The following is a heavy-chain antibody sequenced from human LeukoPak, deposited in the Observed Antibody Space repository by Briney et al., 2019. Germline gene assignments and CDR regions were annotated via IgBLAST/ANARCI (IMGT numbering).Heavy chain of an antibody. CDR1: GGSISSSSYY. CDR3: AREKDGYFDY. Sequence: SETLSLTCTVSGGSISSSSYYWGWIRQPPGKGLEWIGSIYYSGSTNYNPSLKSRVTISVDTSKNQFSLKLSSVTAADTAVYYCAREKDGYFDYWGQGTLVTVSS. CDR2: IYYSGST. D-gene: IGHD4-17*01. V-gene: IGHV4-39*07. J-gene: IGHJ4*02.